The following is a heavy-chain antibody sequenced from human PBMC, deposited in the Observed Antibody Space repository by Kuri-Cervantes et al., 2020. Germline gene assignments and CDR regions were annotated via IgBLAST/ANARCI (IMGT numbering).Heavy chain of an antibody. CDR2: ISAYNGNT. V-gene: IGHV1-18*01. CDR3: AGESRGIVVTRGREDYYYYMDV. J-gene: IGHJ6*03. Sequence: ASVKVSCKASGYTFTFSGYGISWVRQAPGQGLEWMGWISAYNGNTNYAQKLQGRVTMTTDTSTSTAYMELSSLRSEDTAVYYCAGESRGIVVTRGREDYYYYMDVWGKGTTVTVSS. D-gene: IGHD2-15*01. CDR1: GYTFTFSGYG.